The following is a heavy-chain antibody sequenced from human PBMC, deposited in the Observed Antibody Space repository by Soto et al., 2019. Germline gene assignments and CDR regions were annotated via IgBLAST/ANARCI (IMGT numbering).Heavy chain of an antibody. D-gene: IGHD3-3*01. CDR2: IKQDGSEK. Sequence: PGGSLRLSCAASGFTFSSYWMSWVRQSPGKGLEWVANIKQDGSEKYYVDSVKGRFTISRDNAKNSLYLQMNSLRAEDTAVYYCARDLRITIFGVDNNWFDSWGQGTLVTVSS. V-gene: IGHV3-7*03. CDR1: GFTFSSYW. J-gene: IGHJ5*01. CDR3: ARDLRITIFGVDNNWFDS.